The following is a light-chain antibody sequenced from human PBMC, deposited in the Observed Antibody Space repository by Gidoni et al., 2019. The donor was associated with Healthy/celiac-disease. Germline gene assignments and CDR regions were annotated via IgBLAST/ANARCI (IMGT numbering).Light chain of an antibody. J-gene: IGKJ4*01. Sequence: EIVMPQSPATLSVSPGERATLSCRASQSVSSNLAWYQQKPGQAPRLLIYGASTRATGIPARFSGSGSAAEFTLTISSLQYEDFAVYYCQQYNNCPLTFGGGTKVEIK. CDR1: QSVSSN. CDR2: GAS. V-gene: IGKV3-15*01. CDR3: QQYNNCPLT.